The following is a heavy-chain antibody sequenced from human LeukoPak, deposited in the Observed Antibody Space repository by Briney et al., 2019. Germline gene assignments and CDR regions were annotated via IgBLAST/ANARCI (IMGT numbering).Heavy chain of an antibody. V-gene: IGHV3-11*04. Sequence: GGSLRLSCAASGFTFTDYYMSWIRQAPGKGLEWVSYISSSGSTIYYADSVKGRFTISRDNAKNSLYLQMNSLRAEDTAVYYCAGRLGWWSSSTYMDVWGKGTTVTVSS. J-gene: IGHJ6*03. D-gene: IGHD2-21*01. CDR3: AGRLGWWSSSTYMDV. CDR1: GFTFTDYY. CDR2: ISSSGSTI.